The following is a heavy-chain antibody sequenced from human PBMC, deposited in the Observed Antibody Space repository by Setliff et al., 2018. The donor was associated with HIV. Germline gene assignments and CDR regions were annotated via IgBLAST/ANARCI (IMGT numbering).Heavy chain of an antibody. CDR2: ISGSRT. D-gene: IGHD2-15*01. CDR3: TRVVVVVAATFDY. Sequence: GGSLRLSCAASGFTFRIYSMNWVRQAPGKGLEWVSSISGSRTYYADSVKGRFTISRDDSKSIAFLQVSSLKTEDTAVYYCTRVVVVVAATFDYWGQGTLVTVSS. V-gene: IGHV3-21*03. CDR1: GFTFRIYS. J-gene: IGHJ4*02.